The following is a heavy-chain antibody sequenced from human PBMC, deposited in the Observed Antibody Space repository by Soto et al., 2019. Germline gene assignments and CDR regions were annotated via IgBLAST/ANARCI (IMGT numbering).Heavy chain of an antibody. Sequence: EASVKVSCKASGYTFTSYGISWVRQAPGQGLEWMGWISAYNGNTNYAQKLQGRVTMTTDTSTSTAYMELRSLRSDDTAVYYCARDRPPWTTANYYYYYMDVWGKGTTVTVSS. J-gene: IGHJ6*03. CDR2: ISAYNGNT. CDR3: ARDRPPWTTANYYYYYMDV. CDR1: GYTFTSYG. V-gene: IGHV1-18*01. D-gene: IGHD1-1*01.